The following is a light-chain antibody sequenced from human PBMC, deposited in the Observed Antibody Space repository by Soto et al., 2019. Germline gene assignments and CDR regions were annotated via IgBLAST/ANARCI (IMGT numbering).Light chain of an antibody. CDR1: RSNIGTGYG. CDR2: GNS. J-gene: IGLJ1*01. V-gene: IGLV1-40*01. CDR3: QSYDSSLSEYV. Sequence: QSVLTQPPSVSGAPGQRVTISCTGSRSNIGTGYGVHWYQQLPGTAPKLLIYGNSNRPSGVPDRFSGSKSGTSASLAITGLQAEDEADYYCQSYDSSLSEYVFGTGTKVTVL.